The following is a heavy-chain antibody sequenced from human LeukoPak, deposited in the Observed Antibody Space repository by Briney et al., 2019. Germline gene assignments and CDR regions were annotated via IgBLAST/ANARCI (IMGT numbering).Heavy chain of an antibody. CDR2: ISGSGGST. Sequence: GGSLRLSCAASGFTFSSYGMSWVRQAPGKGLEWVSAISGSGGSTDYADSVKGRFTISRDNSKNTLYLQMNSLRAEDTAVYYCARGSDSSGYYPGATFDYWGQGTLVTVSS. V-gene: IGHV3-23*01. CDR3: ARGSDSSGYYPGATFDY. CDR1: GFTFSSYG. D-gene: IGHD3-22*01. J-gene: IGHJ4*02.